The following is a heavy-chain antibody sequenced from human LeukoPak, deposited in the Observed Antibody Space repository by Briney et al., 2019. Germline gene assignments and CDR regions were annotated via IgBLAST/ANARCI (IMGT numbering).Heavy chain of an antibody. CDR2: INHSGST. Sequence: SETLSLTCAVYGGSFSGYYWSWIRQPPGKGLEWIGEINHSGSTNYNPSLKSRVTISVDTSKNQFSLKLSSVTAADTAVYYCARIRFYYHSGPDLDLYYFDYWGQGTLVTVSS. V-gene: IGHV4-34*01. J-gene: IGHJ4*02. CDR3: ARIRFYYHSGPDLDLYYFDY. D-gene: IGHD3-22*01. CDR1: GGSFSGYY.